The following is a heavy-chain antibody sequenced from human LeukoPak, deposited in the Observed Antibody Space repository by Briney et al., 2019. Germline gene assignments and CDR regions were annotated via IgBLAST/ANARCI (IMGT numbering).Heavy chain of an antibody. V-gene: IGHV1-8*01. CDR1: GYTFTSYD. CDR3: ARGRGYSYGNWFDP. CDR2: MNPNSGNT. D-gene: IGHD5-18*01. J-gene: IGHJ5*02. Sequence: GASVKVSCKAPGYTFTSYDINWVRQATGQGLEWMGWMNPNSGNTGYAQKFQGRVTMTRNTSISTAYMELSSLRSEDTAVYYCARGRGYSYGNWFDPWGQGTLVTVSS.